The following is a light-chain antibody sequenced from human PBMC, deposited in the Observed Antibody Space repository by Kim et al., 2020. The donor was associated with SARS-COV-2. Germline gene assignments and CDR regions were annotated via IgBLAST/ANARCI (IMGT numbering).Light chain of an antibody. V-gene: IGLV3-21*04. CDR1: NIGSKT. Sequence: SYELTQPPSVSVAPGKTARITCGGDNIGSKTVQWYQQKPGQAPVLVIYHNSDRPSGIPERFSGSNSGNTATLTITRVEAGDEADYYCQVWNSNSDHPGVFGGGTQLTVL. CDR2: HNS. CDR3: QVWNSNSDHPGV. J-gene: IGLJ3*02.